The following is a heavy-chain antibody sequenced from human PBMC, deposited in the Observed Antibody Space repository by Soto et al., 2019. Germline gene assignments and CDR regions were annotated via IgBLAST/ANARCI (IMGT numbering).Heavy chain of an antibody. CDR2: TSDSGHYI. D-gene: IGHD2-15*01. V-gene: IGHV3-21*01. Sequence: GWSLRLSCAASGFTFSIYSMNWVRQAPGKGLEWVASTSDSGHYIYYGDSVKGRFTISRDNAKNSLYLQMNSLRVEDTAMCYCARGRSGGSGYFDYWGQGALVTVSS. CDR3: ARGRSGGSGYFDY. CDR1: GFTFSIYS. J-gene: IGHJ4*02.